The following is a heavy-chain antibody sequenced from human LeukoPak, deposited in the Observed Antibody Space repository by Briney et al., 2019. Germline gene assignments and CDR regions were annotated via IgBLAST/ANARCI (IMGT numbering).Heavy chain of an antibody. CDR3: TRDDRYCSTTSCSYFDY. Sequence: GGTLRLSCAASGFIFSNYAMTWVRQAPGKGLEWVGFIRTKGYGGTTEYAASVKGRFTISRDDSKSIAYLQMNSLKTEDTAVYYCTRDDRYCSTTSCSYFDYWGQGTLVTVSS. CDR2: IRTKGYGGTT. J-gene: IGHJ4*02. D-gene: IGHD2-2*01. CDR1: GFIFSNYA. V-gene: IGHV3-49*04.